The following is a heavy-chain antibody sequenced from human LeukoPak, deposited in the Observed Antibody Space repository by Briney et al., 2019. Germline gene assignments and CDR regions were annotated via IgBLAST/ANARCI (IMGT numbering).Heavy chain of an antibody. D-gene: IGHD6-19*01. V-gene: IGHV3-23*01. CDR2: ISGSGGST. Sequence: GRSLRLSCAASGFTFSSYAMSWVRQAPGKGLEWVSAISGSGGSTYYADSVKGRFTISRDNSKNTLYLQMNSLRAEDTAVYYCAKDRVYSSGWSAFDPWGQGTLVTVSS. CDR3: AKDRVYSSGWSAFDP. CDR1: GFTFSSYA. J-gene: IGHJ5*02.